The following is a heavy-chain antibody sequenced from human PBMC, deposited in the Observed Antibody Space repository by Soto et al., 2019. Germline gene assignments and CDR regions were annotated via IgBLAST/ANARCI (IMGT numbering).Heavy chain of an antibody. CDR3: ARSRSIAAAGTRWFDP. J-gene: IGHJ5*02. CDR2: ISAYNGNT. V-gene: IGHV1-18*01. CDR1: GYTFTSYG. Sequence: GASVKVSCKASGYTFTSYGISWVRQAPGQGLEWMGWISAYNGNTNYAQKLQGRVTMTTDTSTSTAYMELRSLRSDDTAVYYCARSRSIAAAGTRWFDPWGQGTLVTVSS. D-gene: IGHD6-13*01.